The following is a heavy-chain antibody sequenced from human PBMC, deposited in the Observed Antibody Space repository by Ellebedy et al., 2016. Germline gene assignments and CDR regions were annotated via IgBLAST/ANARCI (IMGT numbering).Heavy chain of an antibody. Sequence: GGSLRLXCTASGFNFTTLFMSWVPQAPGKGLEWVSTISAGSDTTRLADSVKGRFTIFRDSSKNSVYLRMNNLRVEDTAVYYCRQGHYADLWGQGTLVTVSS. CDR2: ISAGSDTT. V-gene: IGHV3-23*01. CDR3: RQGHYADL. D-gene: IGHD4-17*01. J-gene: IGHJ4*02. CDR1: GFNFTTLF.